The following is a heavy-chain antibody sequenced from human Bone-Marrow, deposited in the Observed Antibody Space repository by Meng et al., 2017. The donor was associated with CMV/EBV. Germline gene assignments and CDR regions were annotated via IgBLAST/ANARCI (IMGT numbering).Heavy chain of an antibody. D-gene: IGHD5-18*01. CDR1: GGSFSGYY. CDR3: ARGFRYSYGSNWVWFDP. CDR2: INHSGST. Sequence: SQTLPLTCAVYGGSFSGYYWSWIRQPPGKGLEWIGEINHSGSTNYNPSLKSRVTISVDTSKNQFSLKLSSVTAADTAVYYCARGFRYSYGSNWVWFDPWGQGTLVTFSS. V-gene: IGHV4-34*01. J-gene: IGHJ5*02.